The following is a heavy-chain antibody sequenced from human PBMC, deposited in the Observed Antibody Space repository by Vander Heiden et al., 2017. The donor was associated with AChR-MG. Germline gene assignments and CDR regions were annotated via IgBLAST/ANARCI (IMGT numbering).Heavy chain of an antibody. Sequence: QVQLVESGGGVVQPGMSLRLSCAASGFAFDGFGMHWVRQAPGKGLEWVAVVWHDGSQKYYGDSVKGRFTISRDNSKNMIYLQMDSLTAEDTAVYYCARDWNGWCGGGTCYIWPIFWGQGTLVSVSP. D-gene: IGHD2-15*01. J-gene: IGHJ4*02. CDR1: GFAFDGFG. CDR2: VWHDGSQK. CDR3: ARDWNGWCGGGTCYIWPIF. V-gene: IGHV3-33*01.